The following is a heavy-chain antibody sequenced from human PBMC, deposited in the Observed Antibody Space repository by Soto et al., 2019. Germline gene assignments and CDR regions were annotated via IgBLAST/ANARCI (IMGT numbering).Heavy chain of an antibody. V-gene: IGHV3-74*01. J-gene: IGHJ5*02. CDR2: IGPDGTST. D-gene: IGHD6-19*01. CDR1: GVTFRDYW. Sequence: GGSLRLSCAVSGVTFRDYWMHWVRQVPGMGLLWVSRIGPDGTSTKYADSVKGRFTISRSNPGNTLYLQMNSLRAEDTGVYYCVREVIAVLGSIRWFDPWGQGTLVTVSS. CDR3: VREVIAVLGSIRWFDP.